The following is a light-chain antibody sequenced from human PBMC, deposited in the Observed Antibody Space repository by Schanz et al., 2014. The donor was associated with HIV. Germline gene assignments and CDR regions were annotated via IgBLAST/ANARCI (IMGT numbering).Light chain of an antibody. J-gene: IGKJ4*01. CDR3: QKYGSAPLT. CDR1: QGIGNS. CDR2: AAS. Sequence: DIQMTQSPSSLSASVGDRVTITCRASQGIGNSLAWYQQKPGKVPSLLIYAASTLQFGVPSRFGGSGSGTDFTLTISSLQSEDVANYFCQKYGSAPLTFGGGTKVEI. V-gene: IGKV1-27*01.